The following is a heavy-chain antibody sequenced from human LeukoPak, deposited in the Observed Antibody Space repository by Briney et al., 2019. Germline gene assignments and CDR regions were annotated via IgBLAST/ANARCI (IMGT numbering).Heavy chain of an antibody. D-gene: IGHD2-21*02. CDR2: IYYSGST. V-gene: IGHV4-59*01. CDR3: ARATAGFVVVTAILGDDAFDI. CDR1: GGSISSYY. Sequence: SGTLSLTCTVSGGSISSYYWSWIRQPPGKGLEWIGYIYYSGSTNYNPSLKSRVTISVDTSKNQFSLKLSSVTAADTAVYYCARATAGFVVVTAILGDDAFDIWGQGTMVTVSS. J-gene: IGHJ3*02.